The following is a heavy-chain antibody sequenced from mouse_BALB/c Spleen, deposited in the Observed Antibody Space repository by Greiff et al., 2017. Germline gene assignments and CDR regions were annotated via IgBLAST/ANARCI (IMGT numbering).Heavy chain of an antibody. CDR3: ARDLMYYFDY. Sequence: EVQRVESGPGLVKPSQSLSLTCSVTGYSITSGYYWNWIRQFPGNKLEWMGYISYDGSNNYNPSLKNRISITRDTSKNQFFLKLNSVTTEDTATYYCARDLMYYFDYWGQGTTLTVSS. V-gene: IGHV3-6*02. CDR2: ISYDGSN. J-gene: IGHJ2*01. CDR1: GYSITSGYY.